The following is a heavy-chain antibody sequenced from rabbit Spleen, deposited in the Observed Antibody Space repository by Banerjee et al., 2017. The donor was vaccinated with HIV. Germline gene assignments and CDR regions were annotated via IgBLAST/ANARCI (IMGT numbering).Heavy chain of an antibody. D-gene: IGHD5-1*01. J-gene: IGHJ4*01. V-gene: IGHV1S40*01. CDR3: ARDLVAAIGWNFNL. CDR2: IYIGDGNT. CDR1: GFSLSNIYY. Sequence: QSLEESGGDLVKPGASLTLTCTASGFSLSNIYYMCWVRQAPGKGLEWIACIYIGDGNTYYASWAKGRFIMSRTSSTKVTLQMTSLTAADTATYFCARDLVAAIGWNFNLWGQGTLVTVS.